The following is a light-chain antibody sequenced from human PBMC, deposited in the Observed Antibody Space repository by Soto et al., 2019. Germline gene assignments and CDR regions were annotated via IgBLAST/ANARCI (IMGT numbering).Light chain of an antibody. CDR3: SSYTSSSTRV. CDR1: SSDVGGYNY. V-gene: IGLV2-14*01. J-gene: IGLJ3*02. Sequence: QSALTQPASVSGSPGQSITISCTGTSSDVGGYNYVSWYQQHPGKAPKLMIYEVSNRPSGVSNRFSGSKSGNTASLTISGRQAEDEADYYVSSYTSSSTRVFGGGTKLTVL. CDR2: EVS.